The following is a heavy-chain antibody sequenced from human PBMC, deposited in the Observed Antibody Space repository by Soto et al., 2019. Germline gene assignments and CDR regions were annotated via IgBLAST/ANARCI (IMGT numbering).Heavy chain of an antibody. V-gene: IGHV3-30*09. Sequence: QVQLVESGGGVVQTGASLRLSCSASGFTFTSFAIHWVRQAPGKGLEWVAVISENGVNKYSAESVRGRFVISRDNSKNTVELEMNSLIPEDTAVYFCARRLPETVSALGYWGQGTLVSVSS. D-gene: IGHD2-8*01. CDR3: ARRLPETVSALGY. CDR2: ISENGVNK. CDR1: GFTFTSFA. J-gene: IGHJ4*02.